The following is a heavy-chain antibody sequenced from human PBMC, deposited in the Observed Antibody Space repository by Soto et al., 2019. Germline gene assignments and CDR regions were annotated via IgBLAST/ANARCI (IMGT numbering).Heavy chain of an antibody. J-gene: IGHJ4*02. Sequence: QVQLQESGPGLVKASQTLSLTCTVSGGTITTGGHFWSWIRQYPGKGLEWIGYIYYSGTTHYNPSLKSPVTISIDTSKNQFSLNLSSVTAADTAVYYCARVVSGSYLDYWGQGTLVTVSS. D-gene: IGHD1-26*01. CDR2: IYYSGTT. CDR1: GGTITTGGHF. CDR3: ARVVSGSYLDY. V-gene: IGHV4-31*01.